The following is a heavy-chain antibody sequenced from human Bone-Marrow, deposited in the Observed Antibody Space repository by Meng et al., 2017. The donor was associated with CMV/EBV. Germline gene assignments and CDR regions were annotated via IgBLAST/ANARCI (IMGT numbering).Heavy chain of an antibody. CDR1: GYTFTSYG. D-gene: IGHD3-3*01. J-gene: IGHJ6*02. CDR3: TRASPPKTRQYYDFWSAPRAGMDV. Sequence: ASVKVSCKASGYTFTSYGISWVRQAPGQGLEWMGWISAYNGNTNYAQKLQGRVTMTTDTSTSTAYMELSRLRSDDTAVYYCTRASPPKTRQYYDFWSAPRAGMDVWGQGTTVTVSS. V-gene: IGHV1-18*01. CDR2: ISAYNGNT.